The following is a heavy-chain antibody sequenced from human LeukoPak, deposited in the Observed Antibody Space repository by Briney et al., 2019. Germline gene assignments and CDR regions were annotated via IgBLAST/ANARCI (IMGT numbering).Heavy chain of an antibody. CDR3: AKATYSSRSQGTFDI. V-gene: IGHV3-9*01. CDR1: GFTFDDYA. CDR2: ISWNSGSI. D-gene: IGHD6-13*01. Sequence: GGSLRLSCAASGFTFDDYAMHWVRQAPGKGLEWVSGISWNSGSIGYADSVKGRFTISRDNAKNSLYLQMNSLRAEDTALYYCAKATYSSRSQGTFDIWGQGTMVTVSS. J-gene: IGHJ3*02.